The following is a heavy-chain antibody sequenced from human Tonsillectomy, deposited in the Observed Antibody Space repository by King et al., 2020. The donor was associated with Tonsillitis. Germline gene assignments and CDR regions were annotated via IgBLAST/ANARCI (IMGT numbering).Heavy chain of an antibody. CDR3: ARLPGTTAFDI. CDR1: GGSISSDY. D-gene: IGHD1-7*01. Sequence: QLQESGPGLVKPSETLSLTCTVSGGSISSDYWSWIRHHPGKGLEWSAYIYDSGRTNYNPSPKSRVTISVDTSKNQFSLKLSSVTAADTAVYYCARLPGTTAFDIWGQGTMVIVSS. V-gene: IGHV4-59*01. J-gene: IGHJ3*02. CDR2: IYDSGRT.